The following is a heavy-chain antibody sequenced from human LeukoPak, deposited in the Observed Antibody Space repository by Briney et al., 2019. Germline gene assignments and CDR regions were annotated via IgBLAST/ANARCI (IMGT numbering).Heavy chain of an antibody. V-gene: IGHV3-23*01. CDR2: ISGSGGST. D-gene: IGHD3-10*01. Sequence: PGGSLRLSCAASGFTFSSYAMSWVRQAPGRGLEWVSAISGSGGSTYYADSVKGRFTISRDNSKNTLYLQMNSLRAEDTAVYYCAKLLVRGPNGYFDYWGQGTLVTVSS. J-gene: IGHJ4*02. CDR1: GFTFSSYA. CDR3: AKLLVRGPNGYFDY.